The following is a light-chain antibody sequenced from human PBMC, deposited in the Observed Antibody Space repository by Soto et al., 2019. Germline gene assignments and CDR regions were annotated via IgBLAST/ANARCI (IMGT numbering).Light chain of an antibody. J-gene: IGLJ2*01. V-gene: IGLV1-44*01. CDR1: TSNIGSNT. CDR2: SDS. CDR3: AAWDDSLNGFVI. Sequence: QSVLTQPPSASGTPGQRVTISCSGSTSNIGSNTVNWYQHLPGSAPKLLIHSDSQRPSGVPDRFSGSKSGTSASLAISGLQSEDEADYFCAAWDDSLNGFVIFGGGTKLTV.